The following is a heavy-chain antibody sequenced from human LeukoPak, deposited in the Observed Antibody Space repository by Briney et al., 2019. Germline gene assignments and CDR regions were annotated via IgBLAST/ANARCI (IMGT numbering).Heavy chain of an antibody. CDR1: GCGFTSYW. D-gene: IGHD6-13*01. CDR2: IYPGDSDP. CDR3: ARHGVYKGAFDI. V-gene: IGHV5-51*01. Sequence: GAELQISCKGAGCGFTSYWIGWGRRLPGKGVEGMGIIYPGDSDPRYSPSFQGQVTISADKSISTAYLQWSSLKASDTAMYYCARHGVYKGAFDIWGQGTMVTVSS. J-gene: IGHJ3*02.